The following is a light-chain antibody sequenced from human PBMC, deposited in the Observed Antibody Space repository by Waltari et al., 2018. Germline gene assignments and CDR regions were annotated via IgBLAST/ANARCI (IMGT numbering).Light chain of an antibody. CDR1: NSDVGVYHF. V-gene: IGLV2-14*03. CDR2: DVT. J-gene: IGLJ2*01. CDR3: SSYTSSNALV. Sequence: QSALTQPASVSGSPGQSITIPCTGTNSDVGVYHFVPWYQHHPGTAPKLLIYDVTKRPSGVSDRFLGSKSGNTAFLTIYDLQAEDEADYSCSSYTSSNALVFGGGTRLSVL.